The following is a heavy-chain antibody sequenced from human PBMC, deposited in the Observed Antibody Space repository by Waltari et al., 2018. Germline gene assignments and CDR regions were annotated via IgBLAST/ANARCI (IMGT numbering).Heavy chain of an antibody. D-gene: IGHD1-26*01. CDR3: ARVARGTLYDAFDI. V-gene: IGHV3-66*01. CDR1: GLAVRTSF. Sequence: EVQLMESGGGLVQPGGSLRLSCVASGLAVRTSFMSWVRQGPGKGLEWVSAIFSGDTTYYTDSVKGRFSTSRDNSKNTLFRQMNSLRAEDTAVYYCARVARGTLYDAFDIWGQGTMVTVSS. CDR2: IFSGDTT. J-gene: IGHJ3*02.